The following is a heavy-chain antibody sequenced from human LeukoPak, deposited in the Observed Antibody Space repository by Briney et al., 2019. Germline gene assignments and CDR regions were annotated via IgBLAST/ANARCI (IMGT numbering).Heavy chain of an antibody. CDR1: GGSISSGGYY. Sequence: PSETLSLTCTVSGGSISSGGYYWSWIRQHPGKGLEWIGYIYYSGSTYNNPSLKSRVTISVDTSKNQFSLKLSSVTAADTAVYYCARGISGYDYFGFDPWGQGTLVTVSS. V-gene: IGHV4-31*03. J-gene: IGHJ5*02. CDR2: IYYSGST. CDR3: ARGISGYDYFGFDP. D-gene: IGHD5-12*01.